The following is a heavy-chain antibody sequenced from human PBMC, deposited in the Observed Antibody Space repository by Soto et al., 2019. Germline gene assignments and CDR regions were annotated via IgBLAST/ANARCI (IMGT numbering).Heavy chain of an antibody. D-gene: IGHD3-10*01. CDR1: GYTFTSYG. CDR3: ARDSQFGELLWGDPYFDY. Sequence: QVQLVQSGAEVKKPGASVKVSCKASGYTFTSYGISWVRQAPGQGLEWMGWISAYNGNTNYAQKLQGRVTMTTDTSTRTAYMELRSLRSDDTAGYYCARDSQFGELLWGDPYFDYWGQGTLVTVSS. CDR2: ISAYNGNT. J-gene: IGHJ4*02. V-gene: IGHV1-18*01.